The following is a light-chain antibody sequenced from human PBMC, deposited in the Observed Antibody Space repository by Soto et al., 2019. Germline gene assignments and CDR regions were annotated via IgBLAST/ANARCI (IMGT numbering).Light chain of an antibody. J-gene: IGKJ4*01. V-gene: IGKV1D-13*01. CDR1: QGISSA. Sequence: AIQLTQSPSSLSASVGDRVTITCRASQGISSALAWYQQKPGKAPKLLIYDASSLESGVPSRFSGSGSGTDFTLTISSLQPEDWAADDGQQFNNYPHTFGGGIKVEIK. CDR3: QQFNNYPHT. CDR2: DAS.